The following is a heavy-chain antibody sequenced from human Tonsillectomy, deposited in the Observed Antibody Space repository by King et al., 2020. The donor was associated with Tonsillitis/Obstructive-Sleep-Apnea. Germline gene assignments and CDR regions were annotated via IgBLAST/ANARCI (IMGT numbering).Heavy chain of an antibody. Sequence: ITLKESGPTLGKPTQTLTLTCTFSGFSLSTSGVGVGWIRQPPGKALEWLAPIYLEDDKRYSPSLKSRLTITKDTSKNQVVLTMTNMDPGDTATYYCAHRYYDFWSGYYKEPIFHYWGQGTLVTVSS. CDR1: GFSLSTSGVG. J-gene: IGHJ4*02. CDR2: IYLEDDK. D-gene: IGHD3-3*01. CDR3: AHRYYDFWSGYYKEPIFHY. V-gene: IGHV2-5*02.